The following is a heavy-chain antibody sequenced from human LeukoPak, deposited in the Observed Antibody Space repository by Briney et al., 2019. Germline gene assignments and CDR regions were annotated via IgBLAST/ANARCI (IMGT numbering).Heavy chain of an antibody. CDR3: ARHVWLQPFDY. CDR2: IYYSGST. Sequence: PSETLSLTCSVSGGSMNSYYWSWIRQSPGKGLEWIGYIYYSGSTNYNPSLKSRVTISVDTSKNQFSLRLSSVTAADTAVYYCARHVWLQPFDYWGQGTLVTVSS. V-gene: IGHV4-59*08. CDR1: GGSMNSYY. J-gene: IGHJ4*02. D-gene: IGHD3-9*01.